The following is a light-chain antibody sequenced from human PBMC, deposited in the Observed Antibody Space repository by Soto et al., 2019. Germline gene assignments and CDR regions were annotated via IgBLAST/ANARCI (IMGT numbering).Light chain of an antibody. CDR3: SSYAGSNNLGV. CDR1: SSDVGGYNY. V-gene: IGLV2-8*01. J-gene: IGLJ1*01. Sequence: QSALTQPASVSGSPGQSVTISCTGTSSDVGGYNYVSWYQQHPGKAPKLMIYEVSKRPSGVPDRFSGSKSGNTASLTVSGLQAEDEDDYYCSSYAGSNNLGVFGTGTKLTVL. CDR2: EVS.